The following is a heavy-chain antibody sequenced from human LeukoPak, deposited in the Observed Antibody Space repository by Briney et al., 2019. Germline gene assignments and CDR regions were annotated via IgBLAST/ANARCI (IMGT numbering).Heavy chain of an antibody. V-gene: IGHV3-23*01. Sequence: GGSLRLSCAASGFTFSSYSMSWVRQAPGKGLEWVSGISGSGGSTDYADSVKGRFTISRDNSKNTLYLQMNSLRVEDTAVYYCAKVMDIVVVVAATSDYWGQGTLVTVSS. CDR3: AKVMDIVVVVAATSDY. CDR1: GFTFSSYS. CDR2: ISGSGGST. D-gene: IGHD2-15*01. J-gene: IGHJ4*02.